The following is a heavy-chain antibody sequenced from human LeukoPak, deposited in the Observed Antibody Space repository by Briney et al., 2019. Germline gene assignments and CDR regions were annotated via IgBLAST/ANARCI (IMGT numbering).Heavy chain of an antibody. D-gene: IGHD5-12*01. J-gene: IGHJ6*03. CDR3: ARDASGYDLYYYYYMDV. CDR1: GGSISSGSYY. V-gene: IGHV4-61*02. CDR2: ISTSGST. Sequence: SETLSLTCTVSGGSISSGSYYWSWIRLPAGKGLEWIGRISTSGSTNYNPSLKSRVTMSVDTSKNQFSLKLSSVTAADTAVYYCARDASGYDLYYYYYMDVWGKGTTVTISS.